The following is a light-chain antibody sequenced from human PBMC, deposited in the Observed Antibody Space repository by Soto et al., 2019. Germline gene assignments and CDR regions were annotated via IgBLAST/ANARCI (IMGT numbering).Light chain of an antibody. Sequence: QLVLTQPPSASGTPGQRVSISCSGSSSNIGSEAVNWFQHLPGTTPKLLIYGNYQRPSGVPDRFSGSRSGTSASLAISGLQSEDEADYYCAAWDDSLNAYVFGPGTKLPVL. CDR3: AAWDDSLNAYV. J-gene: IGLJ1*01. CDR1: SSNIGSEA. CDR2: GNY. V-gene: IGLV1-44*01.